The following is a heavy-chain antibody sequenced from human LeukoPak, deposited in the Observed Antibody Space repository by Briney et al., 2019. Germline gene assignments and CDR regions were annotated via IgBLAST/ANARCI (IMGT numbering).Heavy chain of an antibody. CDR2: IYPGDSDT. CDR3: ARLPRISMVHTPPPKKPSFDY. Sequence: GESLKIYCKGSGYSFTSYWIGWVRQMPGKGLVWMGIIYPGDSDTRYSPSFQGQVTMSADTSISTTYLQSSSLKASATAMYSCARLPRISMVHTPPPKKPSFDYWGQGTLVNVSS. V-gene: IGHV5-51*01. CDR1: GYSFTSYW. D-gene: IGHD3-10*01. J-gene: IGHJ4*02.